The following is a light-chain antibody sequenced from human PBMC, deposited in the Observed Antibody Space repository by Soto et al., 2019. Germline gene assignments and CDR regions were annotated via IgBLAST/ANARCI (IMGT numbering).Light chain of an antibody. CDR2: GAS. CDR3: QQRSNWRGT. V-gene: IGKV3D-20*02. CDR1: QSVSSSY. Sequence: EIVLTQSPGTLSLSPGERATLSCRASQSVSSSYLAWYQQKPGQAPRLLIYGASSRATGIPDRFSGSGSGTDFTLTISSLEPEDFAVYYCQQRSNWRGTFGGGTKVDIK. J-gene: IGKJ4*01.